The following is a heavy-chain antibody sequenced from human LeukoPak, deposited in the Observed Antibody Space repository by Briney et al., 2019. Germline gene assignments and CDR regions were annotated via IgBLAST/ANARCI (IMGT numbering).Heavy chain of an antibody. CDR2: IYYSEST. Sequence: SETLSLTCTVSGGSISSYYWSWIRQPPGKGLEWIGYIYYSESTNYNPSLKSRVTISVDPSKNQFSLKLSSVTAADTAVYYCARESPHSYGSYYYYGMDVWGQGTTVTVSS. J-gene: IGHJ6*02. CDR1: GGSISSYY. CDR3: ARESPHSYGSYYYYGMDV. V-gene: IGHV4-59*01. D-gene: IGHD5-18*01.